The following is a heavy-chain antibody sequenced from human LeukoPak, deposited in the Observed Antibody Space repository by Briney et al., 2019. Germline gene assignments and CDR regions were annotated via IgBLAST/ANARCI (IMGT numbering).Heavy chain of an antibody. V-gene: IGHV4-39*01. Sequence: SETLSLTCTVSGGSISSSSYYWGWLRQPPGKGLVSIGTIYYSGSTNYNPSLKSRVTISVDTPKNQFSLKLSSVTAADTAVYHCARTRRQSYYYGMDVWGQGTTVTVSS. D-gene: IGHD1-1*01. CDR2: IYYSGST. J-gene: IGHJ6*02. CDR1: GGSISSSSYY. CDR3: ARTRRQSYYYGMDV.